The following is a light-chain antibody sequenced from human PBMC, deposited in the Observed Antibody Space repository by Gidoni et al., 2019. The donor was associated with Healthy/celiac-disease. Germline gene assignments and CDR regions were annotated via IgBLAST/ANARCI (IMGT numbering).Light chain of an antibody. Sequence: QSALTQPASVSGSPGQSITISCTGTSSEVGGYNYVSWYQQHPGKAPKLMIYEFSNRPSGVSNRFSGSKSGNTASLTISGLQAEDEADYYCSSYTSSSTLGVFGGGTKLTVL. CDR1: SSEVGGYNY. J-gene: IGLJ2*01. V-gene: IGLV2-14*01. CDR3: SSYTSSSTLGV. CDR2: EFS.